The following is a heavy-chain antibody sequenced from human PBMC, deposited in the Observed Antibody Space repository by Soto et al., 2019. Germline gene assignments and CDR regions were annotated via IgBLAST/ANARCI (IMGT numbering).Heavy chain of an antibody. J-gene: IGHJ4*02. Sequence: QVQLVQSGAEVKKPGSSVKVSCKASGGTFSSYTISWVRQAPGQGLEWMGRIIPILGIANYAQKFQGRVTITADKYTSTAYIELSSLRSDDTAVYYCARGLQDCTNGVCYLRGFDYWGQGTLVTVSS. CDR2: IIPILGIA. CDR3: ARGLQDCTNGVCYLRGFDY. D-gene: IGHD2-8*01. V-gene: IGHV1-69*02. CDR1: GGTFSSYT.